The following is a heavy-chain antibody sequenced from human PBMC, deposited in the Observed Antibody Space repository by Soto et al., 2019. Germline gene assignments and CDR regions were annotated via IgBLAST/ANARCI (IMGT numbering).Heavy chain of an antibody. D-gene: IGHD6-13*01. J-gene: IGHJ3*02. CDR3: ARDGGYSSRETNADACEI. CDR1: GFTFSAYY. CDR2: ISSSGSTI. V-gene: IGHV3-11*01. Sequence: QVQLVEPGVGLVKPGGSLRRSCAASGFTFSAYYMSWIRHAAGKGLECVSYISSSGSTIYCADSVKGRFTISRDNAKNSLYLQMNSLRAEETAVYYCARDGGYSSRETNADACEISGQGTMVTASS.